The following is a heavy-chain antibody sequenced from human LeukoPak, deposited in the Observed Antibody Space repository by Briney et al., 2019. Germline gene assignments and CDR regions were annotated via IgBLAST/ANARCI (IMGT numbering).Heavy chain of an antibody. CDR3: ARGWVVATF. V-gene: IGHV4-59*01. J-gene: IGHJ4*02. CDR2: IYYSGST. CDR1: GGSISSYY. Sequence: SETLSLTCTVSGGSISSYYWSWIRQPPGKGLEWIGYIYYSGSTNYNPSLKSRVTISVDTSKNQFSLKLSSVTAADTAVCYCARGWVVATFWGQGTLVTVSS. D-gene: IGHD5-12*01.